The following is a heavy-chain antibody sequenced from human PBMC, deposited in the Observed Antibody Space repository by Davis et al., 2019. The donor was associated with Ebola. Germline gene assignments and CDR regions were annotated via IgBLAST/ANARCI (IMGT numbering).Heavy chain of an antibody. J-gene: IGHJ1*01. CDR2: ISYDGSNK. D-gene: IGHD3-22*01. Sequence: PGGSLRLSCAASGFTFSSYGMHWVRQAPGKGLEWVAVISYDGSNKYYADSVKGRFTISRDNSKNTLYLQMNSLRAEDTAVYYCAKDGAEAYYYDSSGYLEYFQHWGQGTLVTVSS. CDR1: GFTFSSYG. CDR3: AKDGAEAYYYDSSGYLEYFQH. V-gene: IGHV3-30*18.